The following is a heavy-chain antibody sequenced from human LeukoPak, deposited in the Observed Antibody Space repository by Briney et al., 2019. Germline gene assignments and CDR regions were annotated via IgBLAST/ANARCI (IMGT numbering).Heavy chain of an antibody. Sequence: GSLRLSCAASGFTFSNYWMTWVRQAPGKGLEWVGNIKQDGSEKCYVDSVKGRFTISRDNAKNSLYLQMNSLRAEDTAVYYCARDFRFLDDYWGQGTLVTVSS. D-gene: IGHD3-3*01. CDR2: IKQDGSEK. CDR1: GFTFSNYW. J-gene: IGHJ4*02. CDR3: ARDFRFLDDY. V-gene: IGHV3-7*01.